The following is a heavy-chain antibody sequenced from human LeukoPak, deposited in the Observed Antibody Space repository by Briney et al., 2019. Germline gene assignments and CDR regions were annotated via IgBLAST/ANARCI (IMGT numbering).Heavy chain of an antibody. CDR1: GFTFDDYA. CDR2: ISWNSGSI. Sequence: GGSLRLSCAASGFTFDDYAMHWVRHAPGKGLEWVSGISWNSGSIGYADSVKGRFTISRDNAKNSLYLQMNSLRAEDTALYYCAKDWIAAAGTYFDYWGQGTLVTVSS. J-gene: IGHJ4*02. V-gene: IGHV3-9*01. D-gene: IGHD6-13*01. CDR3: AKDWIAAAGTYFDY.